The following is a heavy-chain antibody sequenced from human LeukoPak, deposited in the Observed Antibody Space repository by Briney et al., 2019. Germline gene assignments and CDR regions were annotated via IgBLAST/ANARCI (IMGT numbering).Heavy chain of an antibody. V-gene: IGHV3-21*01. D-gene: IGHD2-2*02. CDR3: ARGCSSTSCYNGGDYYGMDV. CDR1: GFTFSSYS. J-gene: IGHJ6*02. Sequence: GGSLRLSCPASGFTFSSYSMNWVRQAPGKGLEWVSSISSSSSYIYYADSVKGRFTISRDNAKNSLYLQMNSLRAEDTAVYYCARGCSSTSCYNGGDYYGMDVWGQGTTVTVSS. CDR2: ISSSSSYI.